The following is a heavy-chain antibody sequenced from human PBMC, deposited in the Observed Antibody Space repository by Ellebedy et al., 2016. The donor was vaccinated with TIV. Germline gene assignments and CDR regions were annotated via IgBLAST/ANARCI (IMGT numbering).Heavy chain of an antibody. CDR1: GFSFRSYW. D-gene: IGHD4-17*01. Sequence: GESLKISCAASGFSFRSYWMSWVRQAPGKGLEWVANMRQDGNDKYYVDSVRGRFTISRDNAENSMYLQMNALRAEDTSVYFCATDGSYGDYRSPAHAFVIWGQGTMVAVSS. CDR2: MRQDGNDK. J-gene: IGHJ3*02. CDR3: ATDGSYGDYRSPAHAFVI. V-gene: IGHV3-7*01.